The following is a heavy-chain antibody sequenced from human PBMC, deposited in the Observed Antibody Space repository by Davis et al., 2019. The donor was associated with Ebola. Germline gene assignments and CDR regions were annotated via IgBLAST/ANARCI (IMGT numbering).Heavy chain of an antibody. CDR3: ARGLITYYYYGMDV. V-gene: IGHV4-59*12. Sequence: SETLSLTCTLSAGSISSYYWSWIRQPPGKGLEWIGYIYYNGSTNYNPSLKSRVTISVDTSKNQFSLKLSSVTAADTAVYYCARGLITYYYYGMDVRGQGTTVTVSS. CDR1: AGSISSYY. D-gene: IGHD1-14*01. J-gene: IGHJ6*02. CDR2: IYYNGST.